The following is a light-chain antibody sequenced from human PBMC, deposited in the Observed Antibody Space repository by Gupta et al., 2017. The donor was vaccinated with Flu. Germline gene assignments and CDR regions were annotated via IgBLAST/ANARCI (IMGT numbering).Light chain of an antibody. CDR3: QQLNSYRT. J-gene: IGKJ1*01. V-gene: IGKV1-9*01. CDR1: QGISSY. Sequence: VGDRVTITCRASQGISSYLAWYQQKPGKAPKLLIYAASTLQSGVPSRFSGSGSGTEFTLTISSLQPEDFATYYCQQLNSYRTFGQGTKVEIK. CDR2: AAS.